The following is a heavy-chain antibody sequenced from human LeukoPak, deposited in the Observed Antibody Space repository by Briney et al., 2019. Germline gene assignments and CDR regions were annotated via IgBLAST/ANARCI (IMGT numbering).Heavy chain of an antibody. Sequence: GGSLRLSCAASGFTFSSYAMSWVRQAPGKGLEWVSAISSSGGSTYYADSVKGRFTISRDNSKNTLYLQMNSLRAEDTAVYYCAREGFHSSSSIAFDIWGQGTMVTVSS. CDR1: GFTFSSYA. CDR3: AREGFHSSSSIAFDI. CDR2: ISSSGGST. V-gene: IGHV3-23*01. D-gene: IGHD6-6*01. J-gene: IGHJ3*02.